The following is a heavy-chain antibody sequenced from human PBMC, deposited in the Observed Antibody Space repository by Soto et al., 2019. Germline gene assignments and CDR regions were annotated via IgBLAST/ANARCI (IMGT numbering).Heavy chain of an antibody. J-gene: IGHJ6*02. Sequence: GEPLKISCNGSGYRFSSYWIAWVRQMPWKGLEWMGIIYPGDSDTRYSPSFQGQVTFSVDKSNSTAYLQWSSLKASYTAIYYCARQGSNGAYYYYGMDVWGQGTTVTVSS. CDR1: GYRFSSYW. D-gene: IGHD2-8*01. V-gene: IGHV5-51*01. CDR3: ARQGSNGAYYYYGMDV. CDR2: IYPGDSDT.